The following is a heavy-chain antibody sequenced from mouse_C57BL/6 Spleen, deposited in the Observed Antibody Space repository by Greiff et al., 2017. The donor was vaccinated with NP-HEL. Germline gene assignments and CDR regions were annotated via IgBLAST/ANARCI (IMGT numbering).Heavy chain of an antibody. CDR3: AKSYGNLLAMDD. D-gene: IGHD2-1*01. V-gene: IGHV1-55*01. J-gene: IGHJ4*01. Sequence: VQLQQPGAELVKPGASVKMSCKASGYTFTSYWITWVKQRPGQGLEWIGDIYPGSGSTNYNEKFKGKATLTVDTSSSTAYMQLSSLTSEDSAVYDWAKSYGNLLAMDDWGQGTAVTVSS. CDR1: GYTFTSYW. CDR2: IYPGSGST.